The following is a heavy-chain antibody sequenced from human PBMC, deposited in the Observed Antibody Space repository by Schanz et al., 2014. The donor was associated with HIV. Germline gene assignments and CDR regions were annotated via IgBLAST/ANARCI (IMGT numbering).Heavy chain of an antibody. CDR3: ARDVPSGGFDY. CDR2: IDHSGST. Sequence: QVRLQQWGAGLLKPSGTLSLTCAVYGESFSGYYWTWIRQPPGKGLEWIGEIDHSGSTNYNPSLKSRVTISVDTSKRQFSLKLISMTAADTAVYYCARDVPSGGFDYWGQGTLVTVSS. V-gene: IGHV4-34*01. J-gene: IGHJ4*02. CDR1: GESFSGYY. D-gene: IGHD3-10*01.